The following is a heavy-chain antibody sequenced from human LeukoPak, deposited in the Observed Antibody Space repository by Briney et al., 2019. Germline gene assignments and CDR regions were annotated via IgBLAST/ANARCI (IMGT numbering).Heavy chain of an antibody. CDR3: AAVGDYGDYDY. V-gene: IGHV1-58*01. J-gene: IGHJ4*02. CDR2: IVVGSGNT. D-gene: IGHD4-17*01. Sequence: GASAKVSCKASGFTFTSSAVQWVRQARGQRLEWIGWIVVGSGNTKYAQKFQERVTITRDMSTSTAYMELSSLRSEDTAVYYCAAVGDYGDYDYWGQGTLVTVSS. CDR1: GFTFTSSA.